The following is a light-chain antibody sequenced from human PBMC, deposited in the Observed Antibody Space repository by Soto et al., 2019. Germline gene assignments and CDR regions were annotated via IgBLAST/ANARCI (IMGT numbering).Light chain of an antibody. J-gene: IGLJ1*01. CDR1: SNNVGGYNY. CDR3: SSYAGSNFYV. Sequence: QYVLTQPPSASGSPGQSVTISCTGTSNNVGGYNYVSWYQQHPGKAPKLMIYDVIKRPSGVPDRFSGSKSGNTASLTVSGLQAEDEADYYCSSYAGSNFYVFGTGTKLTVL. V-gene: IGLV2-8*01. CDR2: DVI.